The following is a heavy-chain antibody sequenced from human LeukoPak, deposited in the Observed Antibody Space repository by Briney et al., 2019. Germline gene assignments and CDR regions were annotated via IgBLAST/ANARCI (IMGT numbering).Heavy chain of an antibody. V-gene: IGHV4-4*07. CDR1: GPSISAYY. CDR2: IYTSGSM. CDR3: ASVDGGGAFDI. D-gene: IGHD2-15*01. J-gene: IGHJ3*02. Sequence: SETLSLTCTVSGPSISAYYWSWIRQPAGKGLEWIGHIYTSGSMNYNPSLKSRVTISVDTSKNQFSLKLSSVTAADTAVYYCASVDGGGAFDIWGQGTMVTVSS.